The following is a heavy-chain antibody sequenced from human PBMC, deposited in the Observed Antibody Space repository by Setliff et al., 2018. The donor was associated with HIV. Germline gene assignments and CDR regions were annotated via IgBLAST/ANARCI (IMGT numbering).Heavy chain of an antibody. V-gene: IGHV1-18*01. CDR2: ISAYNGNT. CDR3: ARGGGGYNFWSGYPSFDY. D-gene: IGHD3-3*01. Sequence: GASVKVSCKASGYTFTGYGISWVRQAAGQGLEWMGWISAYNGNTNYAQKLQGRVTMTTDTSTSTAYMELRSLRSDDTAVYYCARGGGGYNFWSGYPSFDYWGQGTLVTVSS. J-gene: IGHJ4*02. CDR1: GYTFTGYG.